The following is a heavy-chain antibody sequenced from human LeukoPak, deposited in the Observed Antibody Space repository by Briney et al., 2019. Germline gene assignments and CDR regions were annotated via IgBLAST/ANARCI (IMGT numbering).Heavy chain of an antibody. J-gene: IGHJ4*02. Sequence: GASVSLLLKASGYTFTDYYTHWVRQAPGQGLEWMGWINPNSGGTNYAKKFQGRVSMTRDTSISTAYMELSSLRSDDTAMYYCARSYSGFGDALHDYWGEGTLVTVSS. D-gene: IGHD1-26*01. V-gene: IGHV1-2*02. CDR3: ARSYSGFGDALHDY. CDR1: GYTFTDYY. CDR2: INPNSGGT.